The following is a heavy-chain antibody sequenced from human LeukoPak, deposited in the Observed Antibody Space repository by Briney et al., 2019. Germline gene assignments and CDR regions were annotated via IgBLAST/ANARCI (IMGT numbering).Heavy chain of an antibody. V-gene: IGHV4-31*03. D-gene: IGHD2-15*01. CDR1: GGSISSGGYY. CDR2: IYYSGST. Sequence: SETLSLTCTVSGGSISSGGYYWSWIRQHPGKGLEWIGYIYYSGSTYYNPSLKSRVTISVDTSKNQFSLKLSSVTAADTAVYYCARDFQYCSGGSCPYYYYYGMDVWGQGTTVTVSS. J-gene: IGHJ6*02. CDR3: ARDFQYCSGGSCPYYYYYGMDV.